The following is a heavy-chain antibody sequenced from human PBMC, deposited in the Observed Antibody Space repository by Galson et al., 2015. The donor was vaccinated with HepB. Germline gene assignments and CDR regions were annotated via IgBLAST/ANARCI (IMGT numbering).Heavy chain of an antibody. CDR2: IRYDGSNK. CDR1: GFTFSSYG. V-gene: IGHV3-30*02. CDR3: ATDPSDDYDSSGYFDY. D-gene: IGHD3-22*01. Sequence: SLRLSCAASGFTFSSYGMHWVRQAPGKGLEWVAFIRYDGSNKYYADSVKGRFTISRDNSKNTLYLQMNSLRAEDTAVYYCATDPSDDYDSSGYFDYWGQRTLVTVSS. J-gene: IGHJ4*02.